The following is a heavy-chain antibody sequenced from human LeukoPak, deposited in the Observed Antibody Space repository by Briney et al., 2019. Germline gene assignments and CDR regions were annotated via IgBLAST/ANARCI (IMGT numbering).Heavy chain of an antibody. J-gene: IGHJ4*02. V-gene: IGHV1-24*01. CDR1: GYTLTELS. Sequence: ASVKVSCNVSGYTLTELSMHWVRQAPGKGLEWMGGFDPEDGETIYAQKFQGRVTMTEDTSTDTAYMELSSLRSEDTAVYYCATDLGYSPAGPFDYWGQGTLVTVSS. D-gene: IGHD2-21*01. CDR2: FDPEDGET. CDR3: ATDLGYSPAGPFDY.